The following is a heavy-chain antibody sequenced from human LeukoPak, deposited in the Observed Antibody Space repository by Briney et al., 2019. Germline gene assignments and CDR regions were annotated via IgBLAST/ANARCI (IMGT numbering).Heavy chain of an antibody. CDR3: ARSGYCSGGSCSEYFQH. V-gene: IGHV1-69*13. CDR2: IIPIFGTA. D-gene: IGHD2-15*01. J-gene: IGHJ1*01. Sequence: RGASVKVSCKASGGTFSSYAISWVRQAPGQGLEWMGGIIPIFGTANYAQKFQGRVTLTADESTSTAYMELSSLRSEDTAVYYCARSGYCSGGSCSEYFQHWGQGTLVTVSS. CDR1: GGTFSSYA.